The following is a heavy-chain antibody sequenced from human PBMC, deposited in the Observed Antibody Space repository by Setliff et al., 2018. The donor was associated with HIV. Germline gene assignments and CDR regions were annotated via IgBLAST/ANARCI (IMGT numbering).Heavy chain of an antibody. CDR1: GGSISSYY. J-gene: IGHJ4*02. Sequence: SETLSLTCTVSGGSISSYYWSWIRQSAGKGLEWIGRMYYSGSADYNPSLKSRVIMSIDTSKNQFSLKVNSVTAADTAVYYCARSVYGSGTYPLDIWGLGILVTVSS. V-gene: IGHV4-4*07. CDR3: ARSVYGSGTYPLDI. D-gene: IGHD3-10*01. CDR2: MYYSGSA.